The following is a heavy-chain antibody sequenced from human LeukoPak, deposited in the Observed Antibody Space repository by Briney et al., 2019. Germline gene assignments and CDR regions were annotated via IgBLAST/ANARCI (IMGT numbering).Heavy chain of an antibody. J-gene: IGHJ5*02. D-gene: IGHD6-13*01. V-gene: IGHV4-39*01. Sequence: RSETLSLTCTVSGGSISSSSYYWRWIRQPPGKGLEWIGSIHYSGSTYYNPSLKSRATIAVDTSKNQFSLKLSSVTAADTAVYYCARIIIGSSPAVGGGFDPWGQGTLVTVSS. CDR3: ARIIIGSSPAVGGGFDP. CDR1: GGSISSSSYY. CDR2: IHYSGST.